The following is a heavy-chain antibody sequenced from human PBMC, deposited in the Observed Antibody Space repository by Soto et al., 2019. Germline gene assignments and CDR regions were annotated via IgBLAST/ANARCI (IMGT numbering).Heavy chain of an antibody. J-gene: IGHJ6*02. CDR2: IIPIFGTA. CDR1: GGTFSSYA. CDR3: ARVGPKPNGYYYEYYYYYGMDV. Sequence: ASVKVSCKASGGTFSSYAISWVRQAPGQGLEWMGGIIPIFGTANYAQKFQGRVTITADESTSTAYMELSSLRSEDTAVYYCARVGPKPNGYYYEYYYYYGMDVWGQGTTVTVSS. V-gene: IGHV1-69*13. D-gene: IGHD3-22*01.